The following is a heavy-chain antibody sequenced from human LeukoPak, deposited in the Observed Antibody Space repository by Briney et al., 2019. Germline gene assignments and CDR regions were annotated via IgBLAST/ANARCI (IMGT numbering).Heavy chain of an antibody. CDR2: INPNSGGT. Sequence: ASVKVSCKASGYTFTGYYMHWVRQAPGQGLEWMGWINPNSGGTNYAQKFQGRVTMTRDTSISTAYMELSRLRSDDTAVYYCAREIVGAASPTYGMEVRGQGTKVTGFS. CDR1: GYTFTGYY. CDR3: AREIVGAASPTYGMEV. J-gene: IGHJ6*02. D-gene: IGHD1-26*01. V-gene: IGHV1-2*02.